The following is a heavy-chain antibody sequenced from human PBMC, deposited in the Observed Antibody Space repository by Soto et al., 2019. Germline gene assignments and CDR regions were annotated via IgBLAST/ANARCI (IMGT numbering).Heavy chain of an antibody. CDR3: ATEPRTDCSSTSCSDRGFDP. Sequence: ASVNVSCKVSGYTLNELSMHWVRQAPGKGLEWMGGFDPEDGETIYAQKFQGRVTMTEDTSTDTAYMELSSLRSEDTAVYYCATEPRTDCSSTSCSDRGFDPWGQGTLVTVSS. V-gene: IGHV1-24*01. J-gene: IGHJ5*02. D-gene: IGHD2-2*01. CDR1: GYTLNELS. CDR2: FDPEDGET.